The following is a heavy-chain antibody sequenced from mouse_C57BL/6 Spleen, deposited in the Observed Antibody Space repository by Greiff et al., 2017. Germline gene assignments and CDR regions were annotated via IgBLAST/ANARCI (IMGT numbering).Heavy chain of an antibody. V-gene: IGHV3-6*01. CDR2: ISYDGSN. CDR1: GYSITSGYY. Sequence: EVKLLESGPGLVKPSQSLSLTCSVTGYSITSGYYWNWIRQFPGNKLEWMGYISYDGSNNYNPSLKNRISITRATSKNQFFLKLNSLTTEDTATYYCARDLYDGYLAWFAYWGQGTLVTVSA. D-gene: IGHD2-3*01. CDR3: ARDLYDGYLAWFAY. J-gene: IGHJ3*01.